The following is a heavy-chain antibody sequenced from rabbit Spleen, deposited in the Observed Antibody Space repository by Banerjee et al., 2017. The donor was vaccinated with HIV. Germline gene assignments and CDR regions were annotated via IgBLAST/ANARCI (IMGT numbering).Heavy chain of an antibody. V-gene: IGHV1S45*01. CDR1: GFSFSSNW. CDR2: IDTSDGDT. Sequence: QEQLVESGGDLVKPGGTLTLTCTVSGFSFSSNWICWVRQAPGKGLEWIACIDTSDGDTDYANWPKGRFTISKTSSTTVTLQMTSLTAADTATYFCARNYVNVFDPWGPGTLVTVS. J-gene: IGHJ2*01. D-gene: IGHD1-1*01. CDR3: ARNYVNVFDP.